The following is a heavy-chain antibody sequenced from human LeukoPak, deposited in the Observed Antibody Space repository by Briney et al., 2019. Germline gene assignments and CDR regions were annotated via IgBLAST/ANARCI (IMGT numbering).Heavy chain of an antibody. CDR2: ISAYNGNT. Sequence: GASVKLPCKASGYAFTSYGISWVRQAPGQGLEGKGWISAYNGNTNYAQKLQGRVTMTTDTSTSTAYMELRSLRSDDTAVYYCARVGYCSSTSCWNDAFDIWGQGTMVTVSS. J-gene: IGHJ3*02. V-gene: IGHV1-18*01. D-gene: IGHD2-2*01. CDR1: GYAFTSYG. CDR3: ARVGYCSSTSCWNDAFDI.